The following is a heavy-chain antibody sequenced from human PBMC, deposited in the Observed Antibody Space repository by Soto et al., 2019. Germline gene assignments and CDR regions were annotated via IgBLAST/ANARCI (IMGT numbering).Heavy chain of an antibody. CDR2: ISWKSDSE. D-gene: IGHD3-16*01. V-gene: IGHV3-9*01. Sequence: PGDSLRLSCEASGFTIDDHSMHWVSQRPGWGLEWVAGISWKSDSEGYADSVKGRFSISRDNIQHSVHLQMNSLRPEDTALYYCARNTGLYHDGMDVWGQWTRVTVS. CDR1: GFTIDDHS. CDR3: ARNTGLYHDGMDV. J-gene: IGHJ6*02.